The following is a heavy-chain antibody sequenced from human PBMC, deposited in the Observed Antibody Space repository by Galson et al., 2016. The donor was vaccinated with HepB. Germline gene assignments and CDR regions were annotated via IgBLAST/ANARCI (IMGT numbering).Heavy chain of an antibody. CDR3: ARRMTAARGGGNNYYYGMDV. V-gene: IGHV1-18*04. CDR2: ISVKSGAT. CDR1: GYTFSTYD. D-gene: IGHD2-21*02. J-gene: IGHJ6*02. Sequence: SVKVSCKASGYTFSTYDISWVRQAPGQGLEWLGWISVKSGATNYAQKAQGRVTMTTHTSSGTAYMELRSLRSDDTAVDYCARRMTAARGGGNNYYYGMDVWGQGTTVTVS.